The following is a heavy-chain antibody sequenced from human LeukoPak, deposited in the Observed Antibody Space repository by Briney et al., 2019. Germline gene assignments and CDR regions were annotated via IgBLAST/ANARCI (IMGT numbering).Heavy chain of an antibody. Sequence: ASVKVSCKASGYIFTNYDINWVRQATGQGLEWMGWMNPNSGNTGYAQKFQGRITMTRSTSISTAYMELSSLTSDDTAVYYCARKLIFDPWGQGTLVTVSS. V-gene: IGHV1-8*01. CDR2: MNPNSGNT. D-gene: IGHD2-8*01. CDR1: GYIFTNYD. CDR3: ARKLIFDP. J-gene: IGHJ5*02.